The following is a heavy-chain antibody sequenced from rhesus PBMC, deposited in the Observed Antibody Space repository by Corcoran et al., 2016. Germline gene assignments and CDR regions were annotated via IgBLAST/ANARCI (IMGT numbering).Heavy chain of an antibody. V-gene: IGHV3-72*01. CDR3: AREVGSNHFDY. D-gene: IGHD6-19*01. CDR1: GFTFSSYA. CDR2: IGPGGDT. Sequence: EVQLVESGGGLVQPGGSLRLSCAASGFTFSSYAMQWVHQAPGKGLEWVSAIGPGGDTDYADAVKGRFTISRDNAKNSLYLQMNSLRAEDTAVYYCAREVGSNHFDYWGQGVLVTVSS. J-gene: IGHJ4*01.